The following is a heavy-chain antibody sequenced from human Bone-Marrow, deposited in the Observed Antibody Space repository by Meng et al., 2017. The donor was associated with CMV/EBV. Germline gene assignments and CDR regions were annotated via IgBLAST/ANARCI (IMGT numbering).Heavy chain of an antibody. CDR1: GTCSSNA. J-gene: IGHJ4*02. D-gene: IGHD2-2*02. V-gene: IGHV1-69*05. CDR3: ATYCSSTSCYSLRGFDY. Sequence: GTCSSNAISWVRQAPGQGLEWMGGIIPIFGTANYAQKFQGRVTITTDESTSTAYMELSSLRSEDTAVYYCATYCSSTSCYSLRGFDYWGQGTLVTVSS. CDR2: IIPIFGTA.